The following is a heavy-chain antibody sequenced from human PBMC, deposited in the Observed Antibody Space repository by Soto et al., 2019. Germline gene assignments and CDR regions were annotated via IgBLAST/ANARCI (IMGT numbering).Heavy chain of an antibody. J-gene: IGHJ4*02. V-gene: IGHV1-18*01. Sequence: ASVKVSCKASGYTFTSYGISWVRQAPGQGLEWMGWISAYNGNTNYAQKHQGRVTMTTDTSTSTACMELRSLRSDDTAVYYCARHNQRYSSVGYWGQGTLVTVSS. CDR3: ARHNQRYSSVGY. CDR1: GYTFTSYG. CDR2: ISAYNGNT. D-gene: IGHD6-25*01.